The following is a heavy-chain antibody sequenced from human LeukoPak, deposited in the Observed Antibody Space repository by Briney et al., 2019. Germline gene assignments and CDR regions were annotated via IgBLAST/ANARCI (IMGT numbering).Heavy chain of an antibody. D-gene: IGHD3-10*01. CDR2: IFYTGST. V-gene: IGHV4-59*08. Sequence: SETLSLTCTVSGGPISGYYWSWIRQPPGKGLEWIGYIFYTGSTNYNPSLKSRVTISVDTSKTQFSLKLKSVTASDTAVYYCARITSGGAHFDPWGQGTLVTVSS. CDR3: ARITSGGAHFDP. J-gene: IGHJ5*02. CDR1: GGPISGYY.